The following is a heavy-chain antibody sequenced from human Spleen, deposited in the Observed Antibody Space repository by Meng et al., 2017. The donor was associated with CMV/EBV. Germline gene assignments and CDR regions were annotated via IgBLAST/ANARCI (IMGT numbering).Heavy chain of an antibody. V-gene: IGHV3-7*01. CDR3: TRDLENGYASSIKQY. J-gene: IGHJ4*02. CDR1: GFTFRNYY. D-gene: IGHD3-16*01. Sequence: GGSLRLSCAASGFTFRNYYMSWVRQAPGKGLEWVATIKQGGSEKFYLESVKGRFTIFRDNAKNSLYLQMNSLRVEDTAVYYCTRDLENGYASSIKQYWGQGTLVTVSS. CDR2: IKQGGSEK.